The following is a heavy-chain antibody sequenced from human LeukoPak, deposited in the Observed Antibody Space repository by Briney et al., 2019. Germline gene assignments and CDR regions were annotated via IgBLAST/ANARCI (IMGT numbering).Heavy chain of an antibody. V-gene: IGHV3-21*01. CDR2: ISSSSSYI. CDR3: ARATWDPNYYYYMDV. J-gene: IGHJ6*03. D-gene: IGHD1-26*01. Sequence: PGGSLRLSCAASGFTFSSYSMNWVRQAPGKGLEWVSSISSSSSYIYYADSVKGRFTISRDNAKNSLYLQMSSLRAEDTAVYYCARATWDPNYYYYMDVWGKGTTVTISS. CDR1: GFTFSSYS.